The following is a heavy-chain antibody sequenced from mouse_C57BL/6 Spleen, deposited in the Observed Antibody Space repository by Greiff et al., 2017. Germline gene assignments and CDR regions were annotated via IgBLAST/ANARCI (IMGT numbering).Heavy chain of an antibody. D-gene: IGHD3-2*02. J-gene: IGHJ1*03. CDR2: IRLKSDNYAT. Sequence: DVKLVESGGGLVQPGGSMKLSCVASGFTFSNYWMNWVRQSPEKGLEWVAQIRLKSDNYATHYAESVKGRFTISRDDSKSSVYLQMNNLRAEDTGIYYCTGAAQASHWYFDVWGTGTTVTVSS. CDR1: GFTFSNYW. CDR3: TGAAQASHWYFDV. V-gene: IGHV6-3*01.